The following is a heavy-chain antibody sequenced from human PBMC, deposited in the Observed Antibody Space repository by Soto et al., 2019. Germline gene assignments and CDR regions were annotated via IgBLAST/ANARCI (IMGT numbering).Heavy chain of an antibody. Sequence: GGSLRLSCAASGFTFSIYSMNWVRQAPGKGLEWVSYISSSSSTIYYADSVKGRFTISRDNAKNSLYLQMNSLRAEDTAVYYCARDRRCTNDVCSPPPFYYMDVWGKGTTVTVSS. D-gene: IGHD2-8*01. CDR3: ARDRRCTNDVCSPPPFYYMDV. CDR1: GFTFSIYS. CDR2: ISSSSSTI. V-gene: IGHV3-48*01. J-gene: IGHJ6*03.